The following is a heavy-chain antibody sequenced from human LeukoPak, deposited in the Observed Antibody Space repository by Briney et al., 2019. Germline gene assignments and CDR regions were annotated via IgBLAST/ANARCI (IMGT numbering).Heavy chain of an antibody. CDR2: LYSDGDT. CDR3: TYGDYPLTY. Sequence: GGSLTLSCAASGLTVTDNYWHWVRQPPGKGPEWISILYSDGDTKYADSVKGRFTFSRDSSRNMLYLQMNGLRAEDTAVYYCTYGDYPLTYWGQGTLVSVSS. V-gene: IGHV3-66*01. D-gene: IGHD4-17*01. CDR1: GLTVTDNY. J-gene: IGHJ4*02.